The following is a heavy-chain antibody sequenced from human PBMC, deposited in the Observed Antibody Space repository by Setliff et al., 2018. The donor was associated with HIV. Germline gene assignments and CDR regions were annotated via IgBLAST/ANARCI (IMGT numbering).Heavy chain of an antibody. J-gene: IGHJ4*02. CDR1: GYSIRSGYY. D-gene: IGHD3-10*01. CDR2: MFRTGTS. Sequence: SETLSLTCAVSGYSIRSGYYWDWIRQSPGKGPEWIGTMFRTGTSYYNPSLTSRVTISQDTSKNQILLRLSSVTAANTAVYYCARLSGGMVPNYWGQGTLVTVSS. V-gene: IGHV4-38-2*01. CDR3: ARLSGGMVPNY.